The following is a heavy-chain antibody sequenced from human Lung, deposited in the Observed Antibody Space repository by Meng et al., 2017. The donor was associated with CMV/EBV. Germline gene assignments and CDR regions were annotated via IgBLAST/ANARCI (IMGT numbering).Heavy chain of an antibody. CDR2: NYHSGSV. J-gene: IGHJ4*02. Sequence: GPSDHSWLLPSTLTVTRCSVIERNVRSLVRHPPGEGLEWIGENYHSGSVDHNPSRNDRVTLTVDKSQNQCSPKLSSGTGADTALYNCARVVTSRCGNYFDYWGQGTLVTVSS. CDR3: ARVVTSRCGNYFDY. D-gene: IGHD2-21*02. V-gene: IGHV4-4*02. CDR1: RCSVIERNV.